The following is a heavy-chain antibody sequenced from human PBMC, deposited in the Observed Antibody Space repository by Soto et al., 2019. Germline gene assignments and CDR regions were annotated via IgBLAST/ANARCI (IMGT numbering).Heavy chain of an antibody. J-gene: IGHJ4*02. D-gene: IGHD3-10*01. CDR3: ARVDPRGVAVVRDY. CDR1: GNTFASHG. CDR2: ISGFNGQT. Sequence: ASVKVSCKASGNTFASHGFSWVRQAPGQGLEWMGWISGFNGQTNYALKFQGRVTLTTDASTSTAYMELRSLRSDDTAVYFCARVDPRGVAVVRDYWGQGTLVTGSS. V-gene: IGHV1-18*01.